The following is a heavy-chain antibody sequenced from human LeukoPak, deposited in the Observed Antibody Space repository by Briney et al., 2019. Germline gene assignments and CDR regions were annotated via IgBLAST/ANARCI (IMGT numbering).Heavy chain of an antibody. V-gene: IGHV3-23*01. CDR2: ISVSGNT. Sequence: GGSLRLSCAASGFTLSSYAMSWVRQGPGKGLEWVSAISVSGNTYHADSVKGRFTISRDNSKNTLYLQMNSLRAEDTAVYYCAKGKRGRYSGSYYDYWGQGTLVTVSS. D-gene: IGHD1-26*01. J-gene: IGHJ4*02. CDR1: GFTLSSYA. CDR3: AKGKRGRYSGSYYDY.